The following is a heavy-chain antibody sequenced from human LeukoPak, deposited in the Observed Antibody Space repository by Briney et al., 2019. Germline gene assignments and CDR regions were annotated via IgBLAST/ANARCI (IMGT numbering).Heavy chain of an antibody. CDR3: ARGSISVLGAAYFDY. Sequence: PSGTLSLTCAGYGGSFSVYYWSWIRQPPGRGLEWIGEISHSGSTNYNQSLKRRVSISVDTSKNQFSLKLTSVTAADTAVYYCARGSISVLGAAYFDYWGQGSLVTVSS. CDR2: ISHSGST. V-gene: IGHV4-34*01. D-gene: IGHD1-26*01. J-gene: IGHJ4*02. CDR1: GGSFSVYY.